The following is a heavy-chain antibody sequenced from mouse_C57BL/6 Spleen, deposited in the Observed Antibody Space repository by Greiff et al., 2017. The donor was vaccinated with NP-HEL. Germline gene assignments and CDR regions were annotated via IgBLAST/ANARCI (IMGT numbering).Heavy chain of an antibody. V-gene: IGHV1-15*01. CDR3: TRSPFAY. CDR1: GYTFTDYE. J-gene: IGHJ3*01. CDR2: IDPETGGT. Sequence: QVQLQQSGAELVRPGASVTLSCKASGYTFTDYEMHWVKQTPVHGLEWIGAIDPETGGTAYNQKFTGKAILTADKSSSTAYMELRSLTSEDSAVYYCTRSPFAYWGKGTLVTVSA.